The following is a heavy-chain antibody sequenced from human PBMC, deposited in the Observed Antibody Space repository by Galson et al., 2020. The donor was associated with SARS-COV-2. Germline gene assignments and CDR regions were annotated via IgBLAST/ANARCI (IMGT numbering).Heavy chain of an antibody. Sequence: GGYLRLSCAASALTLRMYWMSWVRQAPGKGLEWVATIKKEGRETYYVASLTGRFSISRDNAKNSMYLQMNSLRVEDTAVYYCARDDYYDSGSSTPFNHYHYGMVVWGQGTTVTVSS. CDR1: ALTLRMYW. CDR3: ARDDYYDSGSSTPFNHYHYGMVV. J-gene: IGHJ6*02. CDR2: IKKEGRET. D-gene: IGHD3-10*01. V-gene: IGHV3-7*01.